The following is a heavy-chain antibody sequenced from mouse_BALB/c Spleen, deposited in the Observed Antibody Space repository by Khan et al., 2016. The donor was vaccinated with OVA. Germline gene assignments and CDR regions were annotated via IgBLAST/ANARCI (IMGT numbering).Heavy chain of an antibody. Sequence: QVQLKESGAELARPGASVKMSCKTSGYTFTSYTMHWVRQRPGQAPEWIGRVNPSNSYTNYNQNFKDKATLFVDKSSSTAYMQLSSLTSEDSAVYYGVREGLYHRSDGWFAYWGQGTMVTVSA. V-gene: IGHV1-4*01. CDR1: GYTFTSYT. J-gene: IGHJ3*01. CDR2: VNPSNSYT. CDR3: VREGLYHRSDGWFAY. D-gene: IGHD2-14*01.